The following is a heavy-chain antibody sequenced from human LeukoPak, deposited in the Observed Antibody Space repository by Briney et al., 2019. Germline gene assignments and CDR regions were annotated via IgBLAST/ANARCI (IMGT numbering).Heavy chain of an antibody. CDR1: GFTFSSYA. D-gene: IGHD3-3*01. V-gene: IGHV3-23*01. Sequence: PGGSLRLSCAASGFTFSSYAMSWVRQAPGKGLEWVSAISGSGGSTYYADSVKGRFTISRDNSKNTLYLQMNSLRAEDTAVYYCAIDPTFWSGSYMDVWGKGTTVTVSS. CDR2: ISGSGGST. J-gene: IGHJ6*03. CDR3: AIDPTFWSGSYMDV.